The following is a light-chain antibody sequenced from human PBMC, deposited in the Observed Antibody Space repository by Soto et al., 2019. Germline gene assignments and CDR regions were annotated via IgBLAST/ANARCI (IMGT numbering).Light chain of an antibody. J-gene: IGLJ2*01. Sequence: QSALTQPASVSGSPGQSITISCTGTSSDVGGYNFVSCYQQYPGKDPKLMIYDVTNRPSGVSNRFSGSKSGNTASLNISGLQAEDEADYYCSSYARSNTLLFGGGTQLTVL. CDR1: SSDVGGYNF. V-gene: IGLV2-14*03. CDR3: SSYARSNTLL. CDR2: DVT.